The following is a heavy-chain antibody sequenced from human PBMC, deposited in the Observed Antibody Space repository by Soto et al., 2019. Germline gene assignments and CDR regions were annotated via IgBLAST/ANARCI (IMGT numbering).Heavy chain of an antibody. CDR2: IIPIFGTT. Sequence: QVQLVQSGAEVKKPGSSVKVSCKTSGDIFSGYSISCVRQAPGQGLEWMGGIIPIFGTTNYAQRFHGRVTITADKSTSTVDLELYSLNSEDTAVYYCARDLGSGYDPGDYWGQGTLVTVSS. CDR1: GDIFSGYS. D-gene: IGHD5-12*01. J-gene: IGHJ4*02. CDR3: ARDLGSGYDPGDY. V-gene: IGHV1-69*14.